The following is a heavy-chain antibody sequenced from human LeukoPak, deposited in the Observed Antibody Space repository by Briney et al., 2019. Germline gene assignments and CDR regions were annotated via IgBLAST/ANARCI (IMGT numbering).Heavy chain of an antibody. V-gene: IGHV4-34*01. J-gene: IGHJ4*02. Sequence: SETLSLTCAVSGGSFRGDYWSWIRQPPGKGLEWIGEINHSGSTNYNPSLKSRVTISVDTSKNQFSLKLSSVTAADTAVYYCARVVRYCSGGSCYSGLYYFDYWGQGTLVTVSS. CDR2: INHSGST. CDR3: ARVVRYCSGGSCYSGLYYFDY. CDR1: GGSFRGDY. D-gene: IGHD2-15*01.